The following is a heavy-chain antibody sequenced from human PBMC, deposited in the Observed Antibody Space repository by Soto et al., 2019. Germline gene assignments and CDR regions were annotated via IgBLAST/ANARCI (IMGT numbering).Heavy chain of an antibody. J-gene: IGHJ3*02. CDR1: VFTFSNAW. Sequence: GGSLRLSCASSVFTFSNAWMRWVRQAPGKGLEWVGRIKSKTDGGTTDYAAPVKGRFTISRDDSKNTLYLQMNSLKTEDTAVYYCTTDLVDYGGNSRPGDAFDIWGQGTMVTVSS. V-gene: IGHV3-15*01. D-gene: IGHD4-17*01. CDR2: IKSKTDGGTT. CDR3: TTDLVDYGGNSRPGDAFDI.